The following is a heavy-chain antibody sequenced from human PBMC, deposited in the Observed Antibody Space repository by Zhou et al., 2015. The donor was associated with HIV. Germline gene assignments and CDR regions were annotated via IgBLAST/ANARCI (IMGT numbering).Heavy chain of an antibody. Sequence: QVQLVQSGAEVKKPGASVKVSCKASGYTFTSYDINWVRQATGQGLEWMGWMNSNSGDTGYAQQFQDRVTMTRDTSSDTAYMELSWLSSDDTAVYYCARDARVSADFWGQGTLVTVSS. J-gene: IGHJ4*02. CDR1: GYTFTSYD. CDR3: ARDARVSADF. D-gene: IGHD2/OR15-2a*01. V-gene: IGHV1-8*02. CDR2: MNSNSGDT.